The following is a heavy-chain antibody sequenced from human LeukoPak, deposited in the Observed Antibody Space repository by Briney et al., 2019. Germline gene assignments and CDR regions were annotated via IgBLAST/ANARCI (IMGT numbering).Heavy chain of an antibody. D-gene: IGHD6-6*01. V-gene: IGHV3-48*03. Sequence: GGYLRLFCAASGFTLSNYEMNWVRQAPGKGLEWLSYISRSGSPIYYADSVKGRFTISRDNAKNSLYLQMNSLRAEDTAVYYCARDLVYWGQGTLVTVSS. J-gene: IGHJ4*02. CDR3: ARDLVY. CDR1: GFTLSNYE. CDR2: ISRSGSPI.